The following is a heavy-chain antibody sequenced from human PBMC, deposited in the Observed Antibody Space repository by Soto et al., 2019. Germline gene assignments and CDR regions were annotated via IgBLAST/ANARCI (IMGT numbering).Heavy chain of an antibody. J-gene: IGHJ4*02. CDR2: IYPDDPDI. CDR1: GYRFTNYW. D-gene: IGHD4-17*01. Sequence: PGESLKISCKGSGYRFTNYWIGWVRQMPGKGLEWMGFIYPDDPDIRYSPSFQGQVTISADKSISTAYLQWSSLKASDTSMYYCARHLLGVTTPYFDYWGQGTLVTVSS. V-gene: IGHV5-51*01. CDR3: ARHLLGVTTPYFDY.